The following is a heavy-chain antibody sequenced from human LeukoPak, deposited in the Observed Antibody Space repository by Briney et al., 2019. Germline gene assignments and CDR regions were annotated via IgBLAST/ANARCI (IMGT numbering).Heavy chain of an antibody. J-gene: IGHJ4*02. Sequence: ASVKVSCKASGYTFTGYSIHWVRQAPGQGLEWMGWINPNSGGTNYAQKFQGRVTMTRDTSISTAYMELRRLRSDDTAVYYCARGRHLEVADYYFDYWGQGTLVTVSS. CDR2: INPNSGGT. D-gene: IGHD3-3*01. CDR1: GYTFTGYS. CDR3: ARGRHLEVADYYFDY. V-gene: IGHV1-2*02.